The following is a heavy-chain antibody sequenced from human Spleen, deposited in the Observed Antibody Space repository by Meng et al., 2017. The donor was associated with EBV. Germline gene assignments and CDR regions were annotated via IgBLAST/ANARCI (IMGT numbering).Heavy chain of an antibody. J-gene: IGHJ4*02. V-gene: IGHV3-23*01. CDR1: GFTFSSYV. D-gene: IGHD1-26*01. CDR2: VTVNGGYA. CDR3: AKLVGATPVDY. Sequence: EVRRLGSGGGLVQPGGSLRLSCAAFGFTFSSYVMSWVRQAPGKGLEWVSTVTVNGGYAYYADSVKGRFTNSRDNSKNMLYLQMNSLRAEDTAVYYCAKLVGATPVDYWGQGTLVTVSS.